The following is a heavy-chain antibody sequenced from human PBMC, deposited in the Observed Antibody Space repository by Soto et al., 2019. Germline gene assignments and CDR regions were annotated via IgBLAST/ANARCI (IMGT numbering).Heavy chain of an antibody. J-gene: IGHJ5*02. CDR1: GFTFSSYA. Sequence: QVQLVESGGGVVQPGRSLRLSCAASGFTFSSYAMHWVRQAPGKGLEWVAVISYDGSNKYYADSVKGRFTISGDNSKKTLYLLMNSLRAEETAVYYCARENVRITIFGVVGNWFDPWGQGTLVTVSS. D-gene: IGHD3-3*01. CDR3: ARENVRITIFGVVGNWFDP. V-gene: IGHV3-30-3*01. CDR2: ISYDGSNK.